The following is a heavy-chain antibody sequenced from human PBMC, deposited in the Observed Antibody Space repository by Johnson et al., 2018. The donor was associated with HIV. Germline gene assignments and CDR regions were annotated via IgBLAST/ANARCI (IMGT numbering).Heavy chain of an antibody. D-gene: IGHD3-16*01. CDR1: GFTFNSYA. CDR3: SRDSPAGGGNEVFDI. CDR2: ISGRGGSK. V-gene: IGHV3-23*04. J-gene: IGHJ3*02. Sequence: VQLVESGGGVVQPGGSLRLSCAASGFTFNSYAMSWVLQAPGQGLEWVSAISGRGGSKSYADSVKGRFTISRDNSKTTLYLQMNSRRAEDTAVYYCSRDSPAGGGNEVFDIWGQGTMVTVSS.